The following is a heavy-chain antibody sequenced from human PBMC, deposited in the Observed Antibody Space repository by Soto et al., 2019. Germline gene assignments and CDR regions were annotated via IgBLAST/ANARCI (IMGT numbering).Heavy chain of an antibody. CDR1: GFTFSRYM. CDR2: ISRSSSTI. D-gene: IGHD1-26*01. Sequence: PGGSLRLSCAASGFTFSRYMMNWVRQAPGKGLEWVASISRSSSTIYYADSVKGRFTISRDNAKNSLSLQMNSLRGDDTAVYYCARAPWERQSYFDSWGQGTLVTVSS. CDR3: ARAPWERQSYFDS. J-gene: IGHJ4*02. V-gene: IGHV3-48*01.